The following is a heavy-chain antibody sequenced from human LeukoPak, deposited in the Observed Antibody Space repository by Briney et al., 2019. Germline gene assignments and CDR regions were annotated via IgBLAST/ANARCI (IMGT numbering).Heavy chain of an antibody. CDR1: GGTFSNYA. J-gene: IGHJ4*02. CDR3: ARDHASGYSSSWYV. D-gene: IGHD6-13*01. V-gene: IGHV1-69*06. CDR2: IIPIFGTA. Sequence: ASVKVSCKASGGTFSNYAISWVRQAPGQGLEWMGGIIPIFGTANYAQKFRGRVTITADKSTRTAYMEPSSLRSDDTAVYYCARDHASGYSSSWYVWGQGTLVTVSS.